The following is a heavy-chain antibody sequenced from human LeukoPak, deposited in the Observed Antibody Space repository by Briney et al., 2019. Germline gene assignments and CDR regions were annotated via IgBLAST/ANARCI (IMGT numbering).Heavy chain of an antibody. D-gene: IGHD3-22*01. V-gene: IGHV3-30*04. CDR1: GFTFSSYA. J-gene: IGHJ6*03. Sequence: PGGSLRLSCAASGFTFSSYAMHWVRQAPGKGLEWVTVISYDGTNKYYTDSVKGRFTISRDNSKNTLYLQMNSLRAEDTAVYYCAKEGLNYDSSGYLYYYYYMDVWGKGTTVTISS. CDR2: ISYDGTNK. CDR3: AKEGLNYDSSGYLYYYYYMDV.